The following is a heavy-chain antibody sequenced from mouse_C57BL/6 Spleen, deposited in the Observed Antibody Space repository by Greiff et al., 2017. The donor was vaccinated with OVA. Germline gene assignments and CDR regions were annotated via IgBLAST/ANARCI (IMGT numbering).Heavy chain of an antibody. CDR3: ARALGRNFDY. V-gene: IGHV1-85*01. D-gene: IGHD4-1*01. CDR2: IYPRDGST. CDR1: GYTFTSYD. J-gene: IGHJ2*01. Sequence: VQLMESGPDLVKPGASVKLSCTASGYTFTSYDINWVDQRPGQGLEWIGWIYPRDGSTKYNETFKGQATLTVDTSSSTAYMELHSLTSEDSAVYYCARALGRNFDYGGQGTTLTVS.